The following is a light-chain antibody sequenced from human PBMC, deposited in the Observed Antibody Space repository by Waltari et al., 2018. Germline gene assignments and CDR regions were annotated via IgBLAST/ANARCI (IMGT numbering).Light chain of an antibody. CDR2: SAS. Sequence: VSSGERATLSCRASQTVGSNLAWYQQKPGQAPRLLIYSASTRDTGIPPRFSGRGSGTEFTLTICSLQSEDFAVYYCQQYNDWPQTFGQGTKVEIK. J-gene: IGKJ1*01. CDR1: QTVGSN. V-gene: IGKV3-15*01. CDR3: QQYNDWPQT.